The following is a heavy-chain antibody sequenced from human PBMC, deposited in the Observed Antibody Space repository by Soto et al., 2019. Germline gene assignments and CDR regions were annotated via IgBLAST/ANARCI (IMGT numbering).Heavy chain of an antibody. CDR1: GFTFSSYS. Sequence: GGSLRLSCAASGFTFSSYSMNWVRQAPGKGLEWVSSISSSSSYIYYADSVKGRFTISRDNAKNSLYLQMNSLRAEDTAVYYCARGEDIVVVPAALSAPYYYYGMDVWGQGTTVTVSS. CDR2: ISSSSSYI. D-gene: IGHD2-2*01. J-gene: IGHJ6*02. CDR3: ARGEDIVVVPAALSAPYYYYGMDV. V-gene: IGHV3-21*01.